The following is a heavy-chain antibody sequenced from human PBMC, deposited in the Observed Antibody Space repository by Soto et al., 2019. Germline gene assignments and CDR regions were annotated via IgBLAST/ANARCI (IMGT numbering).Heavy chain of an antibody. V-gene: IGHV4-59*01. Sequence: SETLSLTCTVSGGSISSYYWSWIRQPPGKGLEWIGYIYYSGSTNYNPSLKSRVTITVDTSKKQFSLKLSSVTAADTAVYYCARETYYYGSGSYYNATIYYYYMDVWGKGTTVTVSS. J-gene: IGHJ6*03. CDR1: GGSISSYY. CDR2: IYYSGST. D-gene: IGHD3-10*01. CDR3: ARETYYYGSGSYYNATIYYYYMDV.